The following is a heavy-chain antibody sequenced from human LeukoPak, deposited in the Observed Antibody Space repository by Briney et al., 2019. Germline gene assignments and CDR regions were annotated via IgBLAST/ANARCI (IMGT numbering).Heavy chain of an antibody. CDR2: ISWNSGSI. D-gene: IGHD3-10*01. Sequence: GGSLRLSCAASGFTFDDYAMHWVWQAPGKGLEWVSGISWNSGSIGYADSVKGRFTISRDNAKNSLYLQMNSLRAEDTALYYCAKDIDGSGSYGVDYWGQGTLVTVSS. V-gene: IGHV3-9*01. CDR1: GFTFDDYA. CDR3: AKDIDGSGSYGVDY. J-gene: IGHJ4*02.